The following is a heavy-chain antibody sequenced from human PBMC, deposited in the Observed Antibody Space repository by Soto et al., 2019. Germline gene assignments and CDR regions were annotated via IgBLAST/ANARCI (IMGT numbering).Heavy chain of an antibody. CDR2: ISAYNGNT. CDR1: GYTFTSYG. D-gene: IGHD7-27*01. J-gene: IGHJ6*02. CDR3: ARSGTGDYYYYYGMDV. Sequence: ASVKVSCKASGYTFTSYGISWVRQAPGQGLEWMGWISAYNGNTNYAQKLQGRVTMTTDTSTSTAYMERRSLRSDDAAVYYCARSGTGDYYYYYGMDVWGQGTTVTVSS. V-gene: IGHV1-18*01.